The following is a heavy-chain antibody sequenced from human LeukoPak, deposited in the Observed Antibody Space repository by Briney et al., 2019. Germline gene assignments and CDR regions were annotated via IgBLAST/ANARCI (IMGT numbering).Heavy chain of an antibody. J-gene: IGHJ6*02. CDR1: GGTFSSYA. CDR2: IIPIFGTA. D-gene: IGHD3-3*01. CDR3: AKGPEWSPYYYYGMDV. Sequence: ASVKVSCKASGGTFSSYAISWVRQAPGQGLEWTGGIIPIFGTANYAQKFQGRVTITADESTSTAYMELSSLRSEDTAVYYCAKGPEWSPYYYYGMDVWGQGTTVTVSS. V-gene: IGHV1-69*13.